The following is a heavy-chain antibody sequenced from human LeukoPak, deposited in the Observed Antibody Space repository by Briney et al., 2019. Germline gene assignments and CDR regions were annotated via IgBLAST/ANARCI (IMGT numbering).Heavy chain of an antibody. CDR3: ARDRRDILTGYSPCYYYYMDV. CDR1: GYTFTGYY. J-gene: IGHJ6*03. V-gene: IGHV1-2*06. CDR2: INPNSGGT. D-gene: IGHD3-9*01. Sequence: ASVKVSCKASGYTFTGYYMHWVRQAPGQGLEWMGRINPNSGGTNYAQKFQGRVTMTRDTSISTAYMELSRLRSDDTAVYYCARDRRDILTGYSPCYYYYMDVWGKGTTVTVSS.